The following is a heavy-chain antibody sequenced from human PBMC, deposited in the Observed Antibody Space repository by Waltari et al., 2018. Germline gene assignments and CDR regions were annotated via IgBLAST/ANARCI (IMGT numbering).Heavy chain of an antibody. CDR1: GGSISDSYW. CDR2: IYGSRTRT. D-gene: IGHD6-13*01. Sequence: QVQLQESGPGVVKPSETLSLTCAVSGGSISDSYWLSWIRQPPGKGLEWIGYIYGSRTRTNSDHYLKSGVTISKDTSKNQFSLKLSSGTAAYTAVYYCAREAGIAAAIVVDYWGQGVLVTVSS. V-gene: IGHV4-4*02. CDR3: AREAGIAAAIVVDY. J-gene: IGHJ4*02.